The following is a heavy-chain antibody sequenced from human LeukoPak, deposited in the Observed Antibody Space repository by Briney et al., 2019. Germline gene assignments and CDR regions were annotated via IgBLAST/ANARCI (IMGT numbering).Heavy chain of an antibody. CDR3: AKISREGATTGSGGPGNFDY. Sequence: GGSLRLSCAASGFTFNNYAMSWVRQAPGRGLEGVSAISGSGYSTHYADSVKGRFTISRDSSKSTVFLQMNSLRVEDTAIYYCAKISREGATTGSGGPGNFDYWGQGTLVTVSS. CDR1: GFTFNNYA. D-gene: IGHD1-26*01. CDR2: ISGSGYST. V-gene: IGHV3-23*01. J-gene: IGHJ4*02.